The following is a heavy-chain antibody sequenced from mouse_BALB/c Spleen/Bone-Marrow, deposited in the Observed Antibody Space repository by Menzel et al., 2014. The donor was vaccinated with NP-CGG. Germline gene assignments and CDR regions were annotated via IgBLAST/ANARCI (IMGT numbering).Heavy chain of an antibody. CDR2: IYPGDGDT. CDR1: GYAFSNSW. J-gene: IGHJ4*01. Sequence: VKLQESGPELVKPGASVKISCTASGYAFSNSWMHWVKRRPEQGLEWIGRIYPGDGDTYYNGKFKGKATLTADKSSSKAYIQVSSLTSVDSAVYFCTRSDGYRAIDYWGQGTSVTVSS. D-gene: IGHD2-3*01. CDR3: TRSDGYRAIDY. V-gene: IGHV1-82*01.